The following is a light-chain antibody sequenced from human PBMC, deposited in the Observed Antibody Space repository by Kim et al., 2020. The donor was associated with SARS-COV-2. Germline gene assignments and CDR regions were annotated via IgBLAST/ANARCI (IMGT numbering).Light chain of an antibody. CDR2: WAS. CDR3: QQYYSTPLT. J-gene: IGKJ4*01. V-gene: IGKV4-1*01. CDR1: QSVLYSSNNKNY. Sequence: SATINCKSSQSVLYSSNNKNYLAWYQQKPGQPPKLLIYWASTRESGVPDRFSGSGSGTDFTLTISSLQAEDVAVYYCQQYYSTPLTFGGGTKVEI.